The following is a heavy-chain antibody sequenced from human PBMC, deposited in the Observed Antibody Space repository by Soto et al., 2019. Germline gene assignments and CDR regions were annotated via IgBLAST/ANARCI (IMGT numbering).Heavy chain of an antibody. J-gene: IGHJ4*02. CDR3: ARARVVVAATPQFDY. CDR1: GGSFSGYY. V-gene: IGHV4-34*01. Sequence: QVQLQQWGAGLLKPSETLSLTCAVYGGSFSGYYWSWIRQPPGKGLEWIGEINHSGSTNYNPSLKIRVTIPVDTSKNQFSLKLSSVTAADTAVYYCARARVVVAATPQFDYWGQGTLVTVSS. D-gene: IGHD2-15*01. CDR2: INHSGST.